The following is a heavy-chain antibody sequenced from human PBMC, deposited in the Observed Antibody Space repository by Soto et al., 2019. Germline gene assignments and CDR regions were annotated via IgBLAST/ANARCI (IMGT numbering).Heavy chain of an antibody. V-gene: IGHV3-23*01. CDR1: GFTFSSYA. CDR3: ANGRATYGLLTHDY. J-gene: IGHJ4*02. CDR2: ISSSGTST. D-gene: IGHD3-10*01. Sequence: SLRLSCAASGFTFSSYAMSWVRQAPGKGLEWVSSISSSGTSTYYADSVKGRFTISRDNSKNTLYLQMNSLTAEDTAVYYCANGRATYGLLTHDYWGQGTLVTVSS.